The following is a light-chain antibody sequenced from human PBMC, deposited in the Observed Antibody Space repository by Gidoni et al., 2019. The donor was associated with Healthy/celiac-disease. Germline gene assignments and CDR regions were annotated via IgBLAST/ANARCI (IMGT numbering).Light chain of an antibody. CDR2: KAS. Sequence: DIQMTPAPSTLLASVGDRGTIPCLASQSISSWLAWYQQKPGKAPKLLIYKASSLESGVPSRFSGSRSGTEFTLTISSLQPDDFATSYCQQYNSDPLTFGGGTKVEIK. J-gene: IGKJ4*01. CDR3: QQYNSDPLT. CDR1: QSISSW. V-gene: IGKV1-5*03.